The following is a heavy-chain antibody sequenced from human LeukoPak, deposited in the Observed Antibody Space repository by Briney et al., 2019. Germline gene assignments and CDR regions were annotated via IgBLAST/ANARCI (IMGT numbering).Heavy chain of an antibody. D-gene: IGHD6-19*01. CDR2: ISSSSSYT. V-gene: IGHV3-11*05. CDR1: GFTVSSNY. CDR3: ARDTPPYSSGD. J-gene: IGHJ4*02. Sequence: GGSLRLSCAASGFTVSSNYMSWIRQAPGKGLEWVSYISSSSSYTNYADSVKGRFTISRDNAKNSLYLQMNSLRAEDTAVYYCARDTPPYSSGDWGQGTLVTVSS.